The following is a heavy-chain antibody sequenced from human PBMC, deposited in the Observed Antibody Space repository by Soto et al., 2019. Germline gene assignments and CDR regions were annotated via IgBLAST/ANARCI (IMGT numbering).Heavy chain of an antibody. Sequence: LSLTCAVSGDSISSSVWCVWVRQPPGNGLEWIGEIFHSGSTNYNPSLKSRATMSVDKSKNQFSLNLTSVTTADTALYYCARQAWTRLDCWGQGTLVTVSS. J-gene: IGHJ4*02. CDR1: GDSISSSVW. V-gene: IGHV4-4*02. CDR2: IFHSGST. D-gene: IGHD2-2*01. CDR3: ARQAWTRLDC.